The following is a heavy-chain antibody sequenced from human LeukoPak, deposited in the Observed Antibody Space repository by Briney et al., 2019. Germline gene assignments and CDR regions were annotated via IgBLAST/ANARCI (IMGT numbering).Heavy chain of an antibody. CDR1: GFTFSSNS. CDR2: ISSSSSYI. Sequence: GTLRFSCSASGFTFSSNSMNWVRQAPGNGLKWVSSISSSSSYIYYADSVKGRFTISRDNAKNSLYLQMNSLRAEDTAVYYCARSRLSHNWFDPWGQGTLVTVSS. J-gene: IGHJ5*02. D-gene: IGHD3-16*02. V-gene: IGHV3-21*01. CDR3: ARSRLSHNWFDP.